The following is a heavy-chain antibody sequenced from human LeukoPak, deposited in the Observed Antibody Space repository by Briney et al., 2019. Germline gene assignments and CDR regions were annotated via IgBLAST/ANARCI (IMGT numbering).Heavy chain of an antibody. J-gene: IGHJ6*02. V-gene: IGHV3-73*01. D-gene: IGHD3-22*01. Sequence: GGSLRLSCAASGFTFSGSAMHWVRQASGKGLEWVGRIRSKANSYATAYAASVKGRFTISRDDSKNTAYLQMNGLKTEDTAVYYCTRHPIPYYYDSSGYRYGMDVWGQGTTVTVSS. CDR2: IRSKANSYAT. CDR1: GFTFSGSA. CDR3: TRHPIPYYYDSSGYRYGMDV.